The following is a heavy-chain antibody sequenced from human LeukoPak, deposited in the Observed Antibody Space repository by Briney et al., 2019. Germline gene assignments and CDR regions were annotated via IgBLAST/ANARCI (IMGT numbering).Heavy chain of an antibody. J-gene: IGHJ4*02. CDR1: GSTFISFG. V-gene: IGHV3-30*18. CDR2: ISYDGSNK. CDR3: AKDWDPGYYDSSGSYPDY. D-gene: IGHD3-22*01. Sequence: EPGRSLRLSCAASGSTFISFGMHWVRQAPGKGLEWVALISYDGSNKYYADSVKGRFTISRDNSKNTLYLQMNSLRAEDAAVYYCAKDWDPGYYDSSGSYPDYWGQGTLVTVSS.